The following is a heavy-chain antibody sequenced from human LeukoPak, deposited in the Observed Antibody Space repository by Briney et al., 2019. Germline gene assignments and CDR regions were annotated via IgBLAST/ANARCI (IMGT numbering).Heavy chain of an antibody. V-gene: IGHV4-59*08. J-gene: IGHJ5*02. Sequence: SETLSLTCTVSGGSISSYYWSWIRQPPGKGLEWIGYIYYSGSTNYNPSLKSRITISVDRSRNQLSLKLSSVTAADTAVYYSARHAIVATLGGWFDPWGQGTLVTVSS. D-gene: IGHD5-12*01. CDR2: IYYSGST. CDR1: GGSISSYY. CDR3: ARHAIVATLGGWFDP.